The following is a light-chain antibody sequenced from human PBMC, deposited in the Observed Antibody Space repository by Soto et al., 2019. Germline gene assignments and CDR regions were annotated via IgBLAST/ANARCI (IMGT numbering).Light chain of an antibody. CDR1: HSISNH. J-gene: IGKJ1*01. CDR2: KAS. Sequence: QVTHYHSTLSASVGDRVIITCRASHSISNHLNWYQQKPGKAPKLLIYKASTLKSGVPSRFSGSGSGTEFTLTISSLQPDDFATYYCQHYNSYSEAFGQGSKADI. CDR3: QHYNSYSEA. V-gene: IGKV1-5*03.